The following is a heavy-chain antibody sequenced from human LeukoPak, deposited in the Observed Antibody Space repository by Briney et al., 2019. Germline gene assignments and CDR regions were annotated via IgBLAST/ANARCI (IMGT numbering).Heavy chain of an antibody. CDR2: IKSKTDGGTT. D-gene: IGHD5-18*01. CDR3: TTDKYVDTAMVPLGY. CDR1: GFTFSNAW. J-gene: IGHJ4*02. Sequence: GGSLRLSCAASGFTFSNAWMSWVRQAPGKGLEWVGRIKSKTDGGTTDYAAPVKGRFTISRDDSKNTLYLQMNSLKTEDTAVYYCTTDKYVDTAMVPLGYWGQGTLVTVSS. V-gene: IGHV3-15*01.